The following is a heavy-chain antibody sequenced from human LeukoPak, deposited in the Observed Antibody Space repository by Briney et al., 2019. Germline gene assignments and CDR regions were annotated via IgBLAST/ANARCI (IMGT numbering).Heavy chain of an antibody. Sequence: PGGSLRLSCAASGFTFSSYAMHWVRQAPGKGLEWVAVISYDGSNKYYADSVKGRFTISRDNSKNTLYLQMNSLRAEDTAVYYCARGPVNPIFGAQDAFDIWGQGTMVTVSS. J-gene: IGHJ3*02. CDR2: ISYDGSNK. D-gene: IGHD3-3*01. CDR3: ARGPVNPIFGAQDAFDI. CDR1: GFTFSSYA. V-gene: IGHV3-30-3*01.